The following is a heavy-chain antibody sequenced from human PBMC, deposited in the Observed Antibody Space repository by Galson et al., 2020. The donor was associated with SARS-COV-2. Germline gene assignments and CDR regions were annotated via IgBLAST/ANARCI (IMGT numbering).Heavy chain of an antibody. J-gene: IGHJ6*03. CDR3: ARDWGAGAYYMDV. D-gene: IGHD3-16*01. CDR2: IYYSGST. Sequence: SQTLSLTCTVSGGSISSGGYYWSWIRQHPGKGLEWIGYIYYSGSTYYNPSLKSRVTISVDTSKNQFSLKLSSVTAADTAVYYCARDWGAGAYYMDVWGKGTTVTVSS. CDR1: GGSISSGGYY. V-gene: IGHV4-31*03.